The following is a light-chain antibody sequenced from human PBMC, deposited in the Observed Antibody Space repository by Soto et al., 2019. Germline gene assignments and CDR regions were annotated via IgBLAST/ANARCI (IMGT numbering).Light chain of an antibody. CDR1: NSDVGSYNL. CDR2: EVT. Sequence: QSVLTQPASVSGSPRQSITISCTGTNSDVGSYNLASWFQQHPGKAPKLVIYEVTKRPSGVSDRFSGSKSGNTASLTISGLQAEDEADYYCFSYAGDSVYVFGTGTNFTVL. J-gene: IGLJ1*01. CDR3: FSYAGDSVYV. V-gene: IGLV2-23*02.